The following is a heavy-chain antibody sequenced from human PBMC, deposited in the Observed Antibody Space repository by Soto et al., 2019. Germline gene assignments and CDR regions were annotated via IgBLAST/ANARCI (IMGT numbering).Heavy chain of an antibody. CDR3: ARGYVVVVSGEAYYYGMDV. V-gene: IGHV1-69*01. CDR2: IIPVFGTA. CDR1: GGTFSSYA. Sequence: QVQLVQSGAEVKKPGSSVKVSCKASGGTFSSYAISWVRQAPGQGLEWMGGIIPVFGTANYAQKFQGRVTITADASTSTAYMELSSLRSEDTAVYYCARGYVVVVSGEAYYYGMDVWGQGTTVTVSS. D-gene: IGHD2-15*01. J-gene: IGHJ6*02.